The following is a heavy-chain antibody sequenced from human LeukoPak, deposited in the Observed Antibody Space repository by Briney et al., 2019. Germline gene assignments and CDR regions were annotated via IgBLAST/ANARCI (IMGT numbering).Heavy chain of an antibody. Sequence: ASVKVSCKASGYTFTGYYMHWVRQAPGQGLEWMGWINPNSDGRNYAQKFQGRVTMTWDTSISTAYMALSSLTSDDTAVFFCARTPMGGHFYMDVWGQGTAVIVSS. CDR3: ARTPMGGHFYMDV. V-gene: IGHV1-2*02. D-gene: IGHD2-15*01. CDR2: INPNSDGR. CDR1: GYTFTGYY. J-gene: IGHJ6*03.